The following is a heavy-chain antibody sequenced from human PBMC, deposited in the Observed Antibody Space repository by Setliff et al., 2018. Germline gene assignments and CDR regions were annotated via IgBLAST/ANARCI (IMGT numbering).Heavy chain of an antibody. Sequence: GGSLRLSCAASGFTFSSYWMSWVHQAPGKGLEWVANIKQDGSEKYYVDSVKGRFTISRDNAKNSLYLQMNSLRAEDTALYYCAKGRTGFWSGYSDYWGQGTLVTVSS. CDR2: IKQDGSEK. D-gene: IGHD3-3*01. CDR1: GFTFSSYW. CDR3: AKGRTGFWSGYSDY. J-gene: IGHJ4*02. V-gene: IGHV3-7*03.